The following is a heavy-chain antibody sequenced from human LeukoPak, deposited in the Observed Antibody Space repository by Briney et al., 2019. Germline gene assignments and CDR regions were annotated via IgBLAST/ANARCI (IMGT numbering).Heavy chain of an antibody. Sequence: GGSLRLSCAASGFTFSSYAMSWVRQAPGKGLEWVSAISGSGGSTYYADSVKGRFTISRDNSKNTLYLQMDSLRAEDTAVYYCARVLYQLPNDYWGQGTLVTVSS. J-gene: IGHJ4*02. D-gene: IGHD2-2*01. CDR2: ISGSGGST. CDR1: GFTFSSYA. V-gene: IGHV3-23*01. CDR3: ARVLYQLPNDY.